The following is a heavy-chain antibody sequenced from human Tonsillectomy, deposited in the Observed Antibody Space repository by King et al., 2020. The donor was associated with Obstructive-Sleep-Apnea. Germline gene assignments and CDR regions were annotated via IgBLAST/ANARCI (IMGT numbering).Heavy chain of an antibody. CDR2: IRYDGSNK. CDR1: GFTFSSYG. D-gene: IGHD3-10*01. CDR3: AKGGRGFHQKFDY. Sequence: VQLVESGGGVVQPGGSLRLSCAASGFTFSSYGMHWVRQAPGKGLEWVAFIRYDGSNKYYADSVKGRFTISRDNSKNTLYRQMNSLRAEDTAVYYCAKGGRGFHQKFDYWGQGTLVTVSS. V-gene: IGHV3-30*02. J-gene: IGHJ4*02.